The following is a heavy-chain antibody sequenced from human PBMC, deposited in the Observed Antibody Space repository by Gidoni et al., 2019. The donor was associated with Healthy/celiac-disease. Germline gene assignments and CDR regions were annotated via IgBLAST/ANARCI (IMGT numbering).Heavy chain of an antibody. CDR3: AKDGYSGNYFDY. V-gene: IGHV3-43D*03. Sequence: EVQLVESGGVVVQPGGSLGLSCAASGFTFDDYAMHWVRQAPGKGLEWVSLISWDGGSTYYADSVKGRFTISRDNSKNSLYLQMNSLRAEDTALYYCAKDGYSGNYFDYWGQGTLVTVSS. J-gene: IGHJ4*02. CDR1: GFTFDDYA. CDR2: ISWDGGST. D-gene: IGHD1-26*01.